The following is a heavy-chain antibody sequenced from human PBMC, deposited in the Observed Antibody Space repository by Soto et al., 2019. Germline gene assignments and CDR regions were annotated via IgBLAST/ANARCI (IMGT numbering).Heavy chain of an antibody. Sequence: SGTLSLTGTVSGGSIISSSYYWGWIRQPPGKGLEWIVSIYSIGSTYYNPSLKSRVTISVDTSKNQFSLKLSSVTAADTAVYYCARDRAYYESNGLYFDYWGQGTLVTVSS. CDR1: GGSIISSSYY. CDR3: ARDRAYYESNGLYFDY. J-gene: IGHJ4*02. CDR2: IYSIGST. D-gene: IGHD3-22*01. V-gene: IGHV4-39*02.